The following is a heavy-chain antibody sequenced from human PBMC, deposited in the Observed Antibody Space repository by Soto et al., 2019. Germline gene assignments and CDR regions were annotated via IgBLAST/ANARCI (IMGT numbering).Heavy chain of an antibody. CDR1: GFTFSTYS. J-gene: IGHJ4*02. CDR2: ISSSGAYI. V-gene: IGHV3-21*01. CDR3: AREMFDVCSGGSCYSI. D-gene: IGHD2-15*01. Sequence: EVQLVESGGGLVKPGGSLRLSCAASGFTFSTYSMNWVRQAPGKGLEWVSSISSSGAYIYYADSVKGQFTISRDNAKNSLYLEMNSLRAEDTAVYYCAREMFDVCSGGSCYSIWGQGTLVTFSS.